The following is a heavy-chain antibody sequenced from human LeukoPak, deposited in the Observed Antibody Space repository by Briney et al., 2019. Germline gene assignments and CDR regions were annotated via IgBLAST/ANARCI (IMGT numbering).Heavy chain of an antibody. D-gene: IGHD2-2*01. J-gene: IGHJ3*02. V-gene: IGHV4-39*07. CDR1: GGSISSGGYY. Sequence: PSETLSLTCTVSGGSISSGGYYWSWIRQPPGKGLEWIGEINHSGSTNYNPSLKSRVTISVDTSKNQFSLKLSSVTAADTAVYYCARARHLCSTSCYDAFDIWGQGTMVTVSS. CDR2: INHSGST. CDR3: ARARHLCSTSCYDAFDI.